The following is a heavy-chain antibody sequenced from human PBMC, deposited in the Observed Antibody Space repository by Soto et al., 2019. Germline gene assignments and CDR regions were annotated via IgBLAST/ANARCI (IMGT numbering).Heavy chain of an antibody. CDR1: GGSISSSNW. Sequence: ETLSLTCAVSGGSISSSNWWSWVRQPPGKGLEWIGEIYHSGSTNYNPSLKSRVTISVDKSKNQFSLKLSSVTAADTAVYYCARDPARRRAFDIWGQGTMVTVSS. CDR2: IYHSGST. V-gene: IGHV4-4*02. J-gene: IGHJ3*02. CDR3: ARDPARRRAFDI.